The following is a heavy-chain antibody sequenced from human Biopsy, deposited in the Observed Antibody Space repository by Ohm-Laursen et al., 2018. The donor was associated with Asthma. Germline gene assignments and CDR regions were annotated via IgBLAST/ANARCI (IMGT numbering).Heavy chain of an antibody. V-gene: IGHV4-39*01. J-gene: IGHJ6*02. Sequence: SETLSLTCNLSSGSGGYMRSGNYYWGWNRQPPGKGLEWIGSIYYSGTTYYNPSLESRVTVSADTSKNQFSLKLTSVTAADTAVYYCVRGSSSWHHGPFHYYYGLDVWGQGTTATVSS. CDR2: IYYSGTT. D-gene: IGHD6-13*01. CDR3: VRGSSSWHHGPFHYYYGLDV. CDR1: SGSGGYMRSGNYY.